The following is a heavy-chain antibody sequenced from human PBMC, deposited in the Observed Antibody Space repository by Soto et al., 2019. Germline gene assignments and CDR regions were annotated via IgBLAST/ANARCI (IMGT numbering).Heavy chain of an antibody. CDR1: GGSISSSSYY. J-gene: IGHJ6*02. CDR3: ARNLDTAMYNYGMDV. CDR2: IYYSGST. V-gene: IGHV4-39*07. Sequence: PSETLSLTCTVSGGSISSSSYYWGWIRQPPGKGLEWIGSIYYSGSTYYNPSLKSRVTISVDKSKNQFSLKLSSVTAADTAVYYCARNLDTAMYNYGMDVWGQGTTVTVSS. D-gene: IGHD5-18*01.